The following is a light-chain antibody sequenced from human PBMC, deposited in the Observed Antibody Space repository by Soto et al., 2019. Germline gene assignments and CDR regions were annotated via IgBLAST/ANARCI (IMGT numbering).Light chain of an antibody. CDR2: AAS. J-gene: IGKJ4*01. V-gene: IGKV1-39*01. CDR1: QSITTF. Sequence: DIHITQSPSTLSASVGDRVTITCRASQSITTFLNWYQQKPGNAPKLLIYAASSLQTGVPSRFSGGGSGTDFTLTISSLQPEDFATYYCQQVYVYPSTFGGGTKVDIK. CDR3: QQVYVYPST.